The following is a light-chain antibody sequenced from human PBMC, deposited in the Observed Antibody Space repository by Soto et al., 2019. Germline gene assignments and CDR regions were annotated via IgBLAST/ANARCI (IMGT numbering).Light chain of an antibody. CDR2: RND. J-gene: IGLJ3*02. CDR1: SSNIGSNY. Sequence: QSVLTQPPSASGTPGQRVTISCSGSSSNIGSNYVYWYQQLPGTAPKLLIYRNDQRPSGVPDRFSGSKSGTSASLAITGLQAEDEADYYCQSYDSSLRGVFGGGTKLTVL. CDR3: QSYDSSLRGV. V-gene: IGLV1-47*01.